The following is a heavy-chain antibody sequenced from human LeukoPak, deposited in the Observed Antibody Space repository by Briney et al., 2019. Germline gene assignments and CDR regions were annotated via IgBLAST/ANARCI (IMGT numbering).Heavy chain of an antibody. CDR1: GGTFSSYA. CDR3: ARDLAAYCGGDCYSSAFDI. CDR2: IIPILGMA. J-gene: IGHJ3*02. Sequence: GASVKVSCKASGGTFSSYAISWVRQAPGQGLEWMGRIIPILGMANYAQKFQGRVTITADKSTSTAYMELSSLRSEDTAVYYCARDLAAYCGGDCYSSAFDIWGQGTMVTVSS. V-gene: IGHV1-69*04. D-gene: IGHD2-21*02.